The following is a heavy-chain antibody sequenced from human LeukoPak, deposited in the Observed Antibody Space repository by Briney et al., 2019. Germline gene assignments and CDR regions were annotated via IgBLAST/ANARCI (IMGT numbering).Heavy chain of an antibody. J-gene: IGHJ4*02. V-gene: IGHV4-59*01. Sequence: PSETLSLTCTVSGGSISSYYWSWIRQPPGKGLEWIGYIYYSGSTNYNPSLKSRVTISVDTSKNQFSLKLSSVTAADTAVYYCARADYYGSGSYPADYWGQGTLVTVSS. D-gene: IGHD3-10*01. CDR1: GGSISSYY. CDR2: IYYSGST. CDR3: ARADYYGSGSYPADY.